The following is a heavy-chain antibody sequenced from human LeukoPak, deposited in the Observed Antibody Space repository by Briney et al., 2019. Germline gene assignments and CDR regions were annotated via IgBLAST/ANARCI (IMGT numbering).Heavy chain of an antibody. Sequence: GGSLRLSCAASGFTFSSYAMHWVRQAPGKGLEWVAVISYDGSNKYYADSVKGRFTISRDNSKNTLYLQMNSLRAEDTAVYYCARRGYCYDSSGYYGGYYYYGMDVWGQGTTVTVSS. D-gene: IGHD3-22*01. CDR2: ISYDGSNK. CDR3: ARRGYCYDSSGYYGGYYYYGMDV. V-gene: IGHV3-30-3*01. CDR1: GFTFSSYA. J-gene: IGHJ6*02.